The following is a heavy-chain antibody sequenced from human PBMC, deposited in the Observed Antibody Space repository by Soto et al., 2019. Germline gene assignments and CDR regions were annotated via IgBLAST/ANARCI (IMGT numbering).Heavy chain of an antibody. Sequence: GGSLRLSCAASGFTFSSYAINWVRQAPGKGLEWVSTISGSGDKTYYADSVKGRFTISRDNSKNTLSLQMNSLRAEDTAVYYCAKSGHSRRENLAVRGQRTTVPVSS. CDR2: ISGSGDKT. V-gene: IGHV3-23*01. D-gene: IGHD2-15*01. CDR1: GFTFSSYA. J-gene: IGHJ6*02. CDR3: AKSGHSRRENLAV.